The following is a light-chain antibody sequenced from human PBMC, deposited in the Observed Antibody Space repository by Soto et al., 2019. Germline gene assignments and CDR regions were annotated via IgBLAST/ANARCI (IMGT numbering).Light chain of an antibody. CDR1: QRVSSY. J-gene: IGKJ2*01. V-gene: IGKV3-11*01. Sequence: IVLTQSPATLSLSPGERAPLSCRARQRVSSYLAWYQKKPCQAPRLLIYDASNRATGIPARFSGSGSGTDFTLTISSLEPEDFAVYYCQQRSNWSYTFGQGTKLEIK. CDR3: QQRSNWSYT. CDR2: DAS.